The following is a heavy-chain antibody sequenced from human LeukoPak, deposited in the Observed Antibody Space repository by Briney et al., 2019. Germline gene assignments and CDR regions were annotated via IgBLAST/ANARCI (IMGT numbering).Heavy chain of an antibody. CDR1: GFTFSSYA. CDR3: ARVGPTIDY. Sequence: GRSLRLPCAASGFTFSSYAMHWVRQAPGKGLEWVAVISYDGSNKYYADSVKGRFTISRDNSKNALYLQMNSLRAEDTAVYYCARVGPTIDYWGQGTLVTVSS. V-gene: IGHV3-30*04. J-gene: IGHJ4*02. CDR2: ISYDGSNK.